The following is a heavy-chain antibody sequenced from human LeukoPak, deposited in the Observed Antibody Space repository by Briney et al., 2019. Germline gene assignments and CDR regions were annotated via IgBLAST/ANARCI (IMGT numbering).Heavy chain of an antibody. J-gene: IGHJ6*03. Sequence: GGSLRLSCAASGFTFSDYYMSWIRQAPGKGLEWVSYISSSGSTIYYADSVKGRFTISRDNAKNSLYLQMNSLRAEDTAVYYCARDSNYYGSGSYYKNYYYYMDVWGKGTTVTISS. CDR3: ARDSNYYGSGSYYKNYYYYMDV. CDR2: ISSSGSTI. D-gene: IGHD3-10*01. CDR1: GFTFSDYY. V-gene: IGHV3-11*01.